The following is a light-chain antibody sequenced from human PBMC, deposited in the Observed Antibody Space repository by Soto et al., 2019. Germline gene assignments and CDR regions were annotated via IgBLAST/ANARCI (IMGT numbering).Light chain of an antibody. V-gene: IGKV1-16*01. CDR1: KGITNY. CDR2: ATS. J-gene: IGKJ1*01. Sequence: DIQMTQFPPSLSASLGDSVSITCRASKGITNYLVWFQQQPGKAPKPLIYATSTLHSGVPSRFIGGGSGREFTLTITSLQPEDFVTYYCQQYNSYPWTFGQGTKVEVK. CDR3: QQYNSYPWT.